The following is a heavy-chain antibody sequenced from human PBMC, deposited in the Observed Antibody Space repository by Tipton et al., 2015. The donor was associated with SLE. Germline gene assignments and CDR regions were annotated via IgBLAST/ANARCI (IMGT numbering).Heavy chain of an antibody. J-gene: IGHJ6*03. CDR3: ARALYCSSTSCYPPYYMDV. CDR1: GFTFSSYA. CDR2: ISSSGSTI. V-gene: IGHV3-11*01. D-gene: IGHD2-2*01. Sequence: SLRLSCAASGFTFSSYAMSWVRQAPGKGLEWVSYISSSGSTIYYADSVKGRFTISRDNAKNSLYLQMNSLRAEDTAVYYCARALYCSSTSCYPPYYMDVWGKGTTVTVSS.